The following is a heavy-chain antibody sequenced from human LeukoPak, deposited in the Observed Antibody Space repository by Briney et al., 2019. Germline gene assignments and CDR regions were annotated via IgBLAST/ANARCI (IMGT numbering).Heavy chain of an antibody. V-gene: IGHV4-4*07. D-gene: IGHD2-2*01. Sequence: SETLSLTCTVSGGSISSYYWSWIRQPAGKGLEWIGRIYSSGSTDYNPSLRSRVTISLDTSKNQFSLKLSSVTAADTAVYYCARDLVGCSSTSCPENYMDVWGKGTTATVSS. CDR2: IYSSGST. CDR3: ARDLVGCSSTSCPENYMDV. J-gene: IGHJ6*03. CDR1: GGSISSYY.